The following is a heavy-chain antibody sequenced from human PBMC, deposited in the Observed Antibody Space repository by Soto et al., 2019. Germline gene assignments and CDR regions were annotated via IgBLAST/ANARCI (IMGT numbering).Heavy chain of an antibody. Sequence: QITLKESGPTLVKPTQTLTLTCTFSGFSLSTSGVGVGWIRQPPGKALEWLALIYWDDDKRYSPSLKSRLTISKDTSKNQVVLTMTNMDPVDTATYYCAHGGYCISFSCSNWFDPWGQGTLVTVSS. CDR1: GFSLSTSGVG. V-gene: IGHV2-5*02. D-gene: IGHD2-2*01. CDR2: IYWDDDK. CDR3: AHGGYCISFSCSNWFDP. J-gene: IGHJ5*02.